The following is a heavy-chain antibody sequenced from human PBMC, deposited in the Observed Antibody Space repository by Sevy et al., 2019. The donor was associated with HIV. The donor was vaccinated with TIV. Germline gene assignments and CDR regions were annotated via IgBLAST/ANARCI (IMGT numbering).Heavy chain of an antibody. V-gene: IGHV3-7*04. CDR3: VRAIQSEGSF. Sequence: GGSLRLSCVAFGFSLESYWMNWVRQAPGKPLEWVANIKEDDTVKYYVESVKGRFTISRDNGRNLVYLLMNNLKVEDTALYYCVRAIQSEGSFWGQGTRVTVSS. J-gene: IGHJ4*02. CDR1: GFSLESYW. CDR2: IKEDDTVK. D-gene: IGHD2-21*01.